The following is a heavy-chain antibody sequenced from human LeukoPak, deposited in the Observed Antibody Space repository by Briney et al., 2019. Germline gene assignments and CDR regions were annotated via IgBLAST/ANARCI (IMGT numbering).Heavy chain of an antibody. D-gene: IGHD1-26*01. Sequence: ASVKVSCKASGYTFTSYYMHWVRQAPGQGLEWMGIINPSGGSTSYAQKFQGRVTMTRDMSTSTVYMELSSLRSEDTAVYYCARDRNLLTHSGSPPVDAFDIWGQGTMVTVSS. CDR1: GYTFTSYY. V-gene: IGHV1-46*01. CDR3: ARDRNLLTHSGSPPVDAFDI. J-gene: IGHJ3*02. CDR2: INPSGGST.